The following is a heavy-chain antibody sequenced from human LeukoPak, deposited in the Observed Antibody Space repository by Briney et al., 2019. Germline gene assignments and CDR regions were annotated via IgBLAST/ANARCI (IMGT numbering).Heavy chain of an antibody. CDR3: ANSNWNTFDY. CDR2: ISGSAGTT. Sequence: GGSLGLSCAASGITFSSNVMSWVRQAPGKGLEWVSGISGSAGTTYYADSVKGRFTISRDSSKNTLYLQMNSLRAEDTAVYYCANSNWNTFDYWGQGTLVTVSS. J-gene: IGHJ4*02. D-gene: IGHD1/OR15-1a*01. V-gene: IGHV3-23*01. CDR1: GITFSSNV.